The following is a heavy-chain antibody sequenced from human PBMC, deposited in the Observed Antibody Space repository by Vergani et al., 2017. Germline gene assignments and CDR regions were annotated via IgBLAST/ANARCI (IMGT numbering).Heavy chain of an antibody. Sequence: QVHLVESGGGVVQPGRSLRLSCVVSGFTSSYYGMHWVRQAPGNGLEGVAVISYDGTQKYNADSVKGRFTISRDNSKSTLYLQMNSLRTEDTAVYYCATKSCGTPGCQIGYFREWGQGTLVTVSS. CDR3: ATKSCGTPGCQIGYFRE. CDR1: GFTSSYYG. V-gene: IGHV3-30*03. J-gene: IGHJ1*01. D-gene: IGHD1-1*01. CDR2: ISYDGTQK.